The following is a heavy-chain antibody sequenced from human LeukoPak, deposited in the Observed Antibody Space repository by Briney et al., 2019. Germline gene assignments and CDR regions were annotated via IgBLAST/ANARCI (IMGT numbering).Heavy chain of an antibody. CDR3: AAGRAWLHFDY. D-gene: IGHD3-22*01. CDR1: GFTVSGNY. CDR2: IYSGGSR. J-gene: IGHJ4*02. Sequence: GVSLRLSCAAPGFTVSGNYMSWVRQAPGKGLEWVSVIYSGGSRYYADSVKGRFTISRDNSKNTLYLQMNSLRAEDTAVYYCAAGRAWLHFDYWGQGTLVTVSS. V-gene: IGHV3-66*01.